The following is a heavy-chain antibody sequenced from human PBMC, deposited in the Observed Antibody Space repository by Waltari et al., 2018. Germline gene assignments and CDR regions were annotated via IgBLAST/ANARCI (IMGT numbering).Heavy chain of an antibody. V-gene: IGHV2-5*01. J-gene: IGHJ4*02. CDR2: IYWNDDK. CDR3: AHSSGGKLTFDY. D-gene: IGHD2-15*01. Sequence: LALIYWNDDKRYSPSLKSRLIITKDTSKNQVVLTMTNMDPVDTATYYCAHSSGGKLTFDYWGQGTLVTVSS.